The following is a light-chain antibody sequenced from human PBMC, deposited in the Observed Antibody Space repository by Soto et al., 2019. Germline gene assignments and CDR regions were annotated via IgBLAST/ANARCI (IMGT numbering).Light chain of an antibody. V-gene: IGLV2-23*01. Sequence: QAVVTQPASVSGSPGQSITISCTGTSSDVGGYNLVSWYQQHPGKAPKLMIYEGSKRPSGVSNRFSGSKSGNTASLTISGLQAEDEADYYCCSYTDTSTSVVFGGGTKLTVL. J-gene: IGLJ2*01. CDR1: SSDVGGYNL. CDR3: CSYTDTSTSVV. CDR2: EGS.